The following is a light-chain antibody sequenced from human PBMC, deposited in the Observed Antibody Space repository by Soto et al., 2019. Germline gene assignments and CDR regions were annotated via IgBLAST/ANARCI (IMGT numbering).Light chain of an antibody. V-gene: IGKV3-20*01. Sequence: EIVMTQSPATLSVSPGERATLSCRASQSVSSNLAWYQQKPGQAPRLLIYGASTRATGIPDRFAGSGSGPDFTLTISRLEPEDFAVYYCQQYGSSSWTFGQGTKVDIK. CDR1: QSVSSN. J-gene: IGKJ1*01. CDR3: QQYGSSSWT. CDR2: GAS.